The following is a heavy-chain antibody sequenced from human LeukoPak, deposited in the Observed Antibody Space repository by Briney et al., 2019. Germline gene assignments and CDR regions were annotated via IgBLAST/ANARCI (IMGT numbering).Heavy chain of an antibody. D-gene: IGHD1-26*01. CDR2: INPNSGGT. J-gene: IGHJ4*02. Sequence: ASVKVSCKASGYTFTGYYMHWVRQAPGQGLEWMGWINPNSGGTNYAQRFQGRVTMTRDTSISTAYMELSRLRSDDPAVYYCARVLWAAGSYYGFDYWGQGTLVTVSS. V-gene: IGHV1-2*02. CDR3: ARVLWAAGSYYGFDY. CDR1: GYTFTGYY.